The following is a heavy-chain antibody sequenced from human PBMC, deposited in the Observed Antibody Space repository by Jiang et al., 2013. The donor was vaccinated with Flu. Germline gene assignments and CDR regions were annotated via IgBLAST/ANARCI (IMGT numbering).Heavy chain of an antibody. Sequence: QVQLVESGAEVKKPGASVKVSCKASGYTFTDYYIHWIRQAPGQGLEWMGWINTNSGAASYAQKFQGRVTMTGDTSISTAYMELSRLRSDDTAVYYCARAPGMTIAPPGLWGQGTLVTVS. CDR1: GYTFTDYY. CDR2: INTNSGAA. D-gene: IGHD6-13*01. CDR3: ARAPGMTIAPPGL. J-gene: IGHJ4*02. V-gene: IGHV1-2*02.